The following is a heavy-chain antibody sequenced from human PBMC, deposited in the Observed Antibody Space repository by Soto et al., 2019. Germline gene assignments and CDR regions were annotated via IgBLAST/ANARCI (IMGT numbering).Heavy chain of an antibody. V-gene: IGHV3-64*02. J-gene: IGHJ4*02. CDR1: GFTFSSYA. CDR2: ISSNGGST. CDR3: ARGNTAMADPFDY. D-gene: IGHD5-18*01. Sequence: GGSLRLSCAASGFTFSSYAMHWVRQAPGKGLEYVSAISSNGGSTYYADSVKGRFTISRDNSKNTLYLQMGSLRAEDMAVYYCARGNTAMADPFDYWGQGTLVTVSS.